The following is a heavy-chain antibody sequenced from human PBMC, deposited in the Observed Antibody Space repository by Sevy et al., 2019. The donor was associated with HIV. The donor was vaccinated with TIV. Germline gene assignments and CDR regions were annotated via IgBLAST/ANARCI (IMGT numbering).Heavy chain of an antibody. D-gene: IGHD5-12*01. CDR2: ISISSSYI. J-gene: IGHJ5*02. CDR1: GFTFSSYS. Sequence: LGGSLRLSCAASGFTFSSYSMNWVRQAPGKGLEWVSSISISSSYIYYEDSVKGRFTISRDNAMNSLHLQMNSLRAEDTAVYYCARGIEMATIPSWFDPWGQGTLVTVSS. CDR3: ARGIEMATIPSWFDP. V-gene: IGHV3-21*01.